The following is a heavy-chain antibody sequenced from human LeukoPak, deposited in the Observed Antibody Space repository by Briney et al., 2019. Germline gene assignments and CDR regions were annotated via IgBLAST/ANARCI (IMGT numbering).Heavy chain of an antibody. D-gene: IGHD3-10*01. Sequence: KPSETLSLTCAVYGGSFSGYYWSWIRQPPGKGLEWIGEINHSGSTNYNPPLKSRVTISVDTSKNQFSLKLSSVTAADTAVYYCARGGYYYGSGSYWEQMISWFDPWGQGTLVTVSS. J-gene: IGHJ5*02. CDR2: INHSGST. CDR3: ARGGYYYGSGSYWEQMISWFDP. V-gene: IGHV4-34*01. CDR1: GGSFSGYY.